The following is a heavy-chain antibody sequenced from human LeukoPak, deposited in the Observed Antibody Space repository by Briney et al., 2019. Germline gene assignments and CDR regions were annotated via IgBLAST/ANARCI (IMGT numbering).Heavy chain of an antibody. CDR1: GFIFSHYA. J-gene: IGHJ4*02. CDR3: ARENGGNLRYFDF. CDR2: ISHDGSSN. V-gene: IGHV3-30*09. D-gene: IGHD1-14*01. Sequence: GASLRLSCAASGFIFSHYAVHWVRQAPGKGLEWLDVISHDGSSNNYAESVKGRFAISRDNSKNTLYLQMNGLRADDTAVYYCARENGGNLRYFDFWGQGTLVTVSS.